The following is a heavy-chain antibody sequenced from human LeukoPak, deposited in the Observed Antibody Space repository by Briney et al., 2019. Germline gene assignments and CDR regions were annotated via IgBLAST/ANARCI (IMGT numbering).Heavy chain of an antibody. CDR2: ISSSGSTI. J-gene: IGHJ4*02. V-gene: IGHV3-11*01. CDR3: ARDAKPLYYYDSSGHFDY. CDR1: GFTFSDYY. Sequence: PGGSLRLSCAASGFTFSDYYMSWIRQAPGKGLEWVSYISSSGSTIYYADSVKGRFTISRDNAKNSLYLQMNSLRAEDTAVYYCARDAKPLYYYDSSGHFDYWGQGTLVTVSS. D-gene: IGHD3-22*01.